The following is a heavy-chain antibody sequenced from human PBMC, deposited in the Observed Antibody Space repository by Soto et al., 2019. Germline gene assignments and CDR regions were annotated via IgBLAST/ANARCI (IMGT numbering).Heavy chain of an antibody. CDR1: GFTFSSYA. V-gene: IGHV3-64D*08. Sequence: GGSLRLSCSASGFTFSSYAMHWVRQAPGKGLEYVSAISSNGGSTYYADSVKGRFTISRDNSKNTLYLQMSSLRAEDTAVYYCVRASSGYYYAVIYWYFDLWGRGTLVTVSS. J-gene: IGHJ2*01. CDR2: ISSNGGST. D-gene: IGHD3-22*01. CDR3: VRASSGYYYAVIYWYFDL.